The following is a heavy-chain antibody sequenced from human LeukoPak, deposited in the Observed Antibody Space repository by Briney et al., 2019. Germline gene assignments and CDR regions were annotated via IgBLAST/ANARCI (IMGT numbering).Heavy chain of an antibody. Sequence: SETLSLTCAVSGYSISSGYYWGWIRQPPGKGLEWIGSIYHSGSTYYNPSLKSRVTISVDTSKNQFSLKLSSVTAADTAVHYCARSITGDYWGQGTLVTVSS. CDR2: IYHSGST. CDR3: ARSITGDY. J-gene: IGHJ4*02. V-gene: IGHV4-38-2*01. CDR1: GYSISSGYY. D-gene: IGHD1-14*01.